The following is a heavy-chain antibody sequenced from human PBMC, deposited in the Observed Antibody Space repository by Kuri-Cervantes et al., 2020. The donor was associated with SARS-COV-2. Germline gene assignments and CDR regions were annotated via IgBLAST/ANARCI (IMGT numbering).Heavy chain of an antibody. CDR3: ARETRDSSGYYRLSLDY. V-gene: IGHV3-48*03. CDR2: ISSSGSTT. CDR1: GFTFSSYE. Sequence: GGSLRLSCAASGFTFSSYEMNWVRQAPGKGLEWVSYISSSGSTTYYADSVKGRFTISRDNAKNSLYLQMSSLRAEDTAVYYCARETRDSSGYYRLSLDYWGREPWSPSPQ. D-gene: IGHD3-22*01. J-gene: IGHJ4*02.